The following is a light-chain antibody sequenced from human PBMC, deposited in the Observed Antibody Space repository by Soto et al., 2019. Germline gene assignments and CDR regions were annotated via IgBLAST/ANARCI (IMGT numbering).Light chain of an antibody. CDR2: DAY. V-gene: IGKV3-11*01. Sequence: EVVLTQSPVTLSLSPGERSTLSCRASQSFRGLLAWYQQKPGQAPRLLTYDAYNRAPGIPPRFSGSGSGTDFTLTISSLEPEDSAVYYCQQRHMLPITFGQGTRLEIK. CDR3: QQRHMLPIT. CDR1: QSFRGL. J-gene: IGKJ5*01.